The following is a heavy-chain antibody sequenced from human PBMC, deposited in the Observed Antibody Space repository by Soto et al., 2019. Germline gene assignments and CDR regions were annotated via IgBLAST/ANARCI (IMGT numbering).Heavy chain of an antibody. J-gene: IGHJ4*02. D-gene: IGHD2-15*01. Sequence: SETLSLTCTVSGGSISSSSYYWGWIRQPPGKGLEWIGSIYYSGSTYYNPSLKSRVTISVDTSKNQFSLKLNSVTAADTAVYYCARPVAGVAVYWGQGTLVTVSS. V-gene: IGHV4-39*01. CDR1: GGSISSSSYY. CDR3: ARPVAGVAVY. CDR2: IYYSGST.